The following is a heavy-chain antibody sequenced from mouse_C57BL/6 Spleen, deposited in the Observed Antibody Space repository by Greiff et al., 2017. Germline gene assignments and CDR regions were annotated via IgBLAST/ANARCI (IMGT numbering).Heavy chain of an antibody. J-gene: IGHJ4*01. D-gene: IGHD2-10*01. CDR1: GYTFTSYW. CDR3: ARSGAYYGNYRNYAMDY. Sequence: QVQLQQPGAELVKPGASVKLSCKASGYTFTSYWMHWVKQRPGQGLEWIGMIHPNSGSTNYNEKFKSKATLTVDKSSSTAYMQLSSLTSEDSAVYYWARSGAYYGNYRNYAMDYWGQGTSVTVSS. CDR2: IHPNSGST. V-gene: IGHV1-64*01.